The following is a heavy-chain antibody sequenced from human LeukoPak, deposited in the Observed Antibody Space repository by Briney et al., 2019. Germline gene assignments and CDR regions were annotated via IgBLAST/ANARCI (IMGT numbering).Heavy chain of an antibody. V-gene: IGHV4-34*01. Sequence: KAGGSLRLSCVASGFNFSTYSMNWIRQPPGKGLEWIGEINHSGSTNYNPSLKSRVTISVDTSKNQFSLKLSSVTAADTAVYYCARGYSSSWSRDYWGQGTLVTVSS. D-gene: IGHD6-13*01. CDR3: ARGYSSSWSRDY. CDR1: GFNFSTYS. J-gene: IGHJ4*02. CDR2: INHSGST.